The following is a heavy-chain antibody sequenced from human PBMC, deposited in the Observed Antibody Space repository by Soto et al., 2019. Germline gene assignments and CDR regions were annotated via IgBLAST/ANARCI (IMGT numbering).Heavy chain of an antibody. Sequence: GGSLRLSCAASGFTISSYAMSWVRQAPGKGLEWVSAISGSGGSKYYADSVKGRFTISRDNSKNTLYLQMNSLRAEDTAVYYCAKDELEPDYYYYMDVWGKGTTVTVSS. J-gene: IGHJ6*03. CDR3: AKDELEPDYYYYMDV. V-gene: IGHV3-23*01. D-gene: IGHD1-1*01. CDR1: GFTISSYA. CDR2: ISGSGGSK.